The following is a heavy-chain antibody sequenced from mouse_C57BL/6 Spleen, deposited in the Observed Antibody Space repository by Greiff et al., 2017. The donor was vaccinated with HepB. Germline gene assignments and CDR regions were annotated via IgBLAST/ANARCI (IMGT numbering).Heavy chain of an antibody. V-gene: IGHV1-80*01. CDR2: IYPGDGDT. CDR3: ARTTTVVATKAWFAY. Sequence: QVQLKQSGAELVKPGASVKISCKASGYAFSSYWMNWVKQRPGKGLEWIGQIYPGDGDTNYNGKFKGKATLTADKSSSTAYMQLSSLTSEDSAVYCCARTTTVVATKAWFAYWGQRTLVTVSA. CDR1: GYAFSSYW. D-gene: IGHD1-1*01. J-gene: IGHJ3*01.